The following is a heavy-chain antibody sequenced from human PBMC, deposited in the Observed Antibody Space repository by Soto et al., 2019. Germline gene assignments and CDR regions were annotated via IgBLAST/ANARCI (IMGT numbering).Heavy chain of an antibody. J-gene: IGHJ2*01. V-gene: IGHV1-8*01. CDR1: GYTFTNYD. CDR2: MNPYSNNA. Sequence: QAQLVQSGTEVKKPGASVKVSCQASGYTFTNYDIFWMRQATGEVLDRMGWMNPYSNNAGYAEKFQGRVTVTRDTSTSTAYMERSGLTSEDTAVYYCARGASYYYDKHGDYRNWYFDLWGRGILIRVSS. D-gene: IGHD3-22*01. CDR3: ARGASYYYDKHGDYRNWYFDL.